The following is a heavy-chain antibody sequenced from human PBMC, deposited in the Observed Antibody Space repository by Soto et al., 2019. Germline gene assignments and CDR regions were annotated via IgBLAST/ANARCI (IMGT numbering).Heavy chain of an antibody. CDR1: GFTFSSYG. J-gene: IGHJ4*02. CDR2: IFYDGSRK. V-gene: IGHV3-33*01. CDR3: VRYVGGNLTGNSQGFDY. D-gene: IGHD2-8*02. Sequence: GGSLRLSCAASGFTFSSYGMHWVRQAPGKGLEWVAVIFYDGSRKEYAASLKGRFTISRDNSKNTLYLQMNSLRAEDTAMYYCVRYVGGNLTGNSQGFDYWGQGTLVTVSS.